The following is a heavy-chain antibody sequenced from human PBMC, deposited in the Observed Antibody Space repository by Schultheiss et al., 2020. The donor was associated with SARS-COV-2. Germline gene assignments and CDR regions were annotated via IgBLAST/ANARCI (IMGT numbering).Heavy chain of an antibody. CDR1: GGSFSGYY. V-gene: IGHV4-34*01. CDR2: INHSGST. Sequence: LETLSLTCAVYGGSFSGYYWSWIRQPPGKGLEWIGEINHSGSTNYNPSLKSRVTISVDTSKNQFSLKLSSVTAADTAVYYCARRSTMFYYYYMDVWGKGTTVTVSS. D-gene: IGHD3-10*02. J-gene: IGHJ6*03. CDR3: ARRSTMFYYYYMDV.